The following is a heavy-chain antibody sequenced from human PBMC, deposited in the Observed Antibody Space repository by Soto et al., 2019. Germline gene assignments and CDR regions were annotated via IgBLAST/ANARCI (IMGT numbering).Heavy chain of an antibody. CDR1: GGTFSSYA. J-gene: IGHJ5*02. CDR2: IIPIFGTA. D-gene: IGHD4-17*01. CDR3: ARSPPPKPYHCGDYAFWFDP. Sequence: SVKVSCKASGGTFSSYAISWVRQAPGQGLEWMGGIIPIFGTANYAQKFQGRVTITADESTSTAYMELSSLRSEDTAVYYCARSPPPKPYHCGDYAFWFDPWGQGTLVTVSS. V-gene: IGHV1-69*13.